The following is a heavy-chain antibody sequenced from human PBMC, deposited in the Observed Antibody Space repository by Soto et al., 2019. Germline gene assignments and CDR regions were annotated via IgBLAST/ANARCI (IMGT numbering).Heavy chain of an antibody. V-gene: IGHV3-33*01. CDR1: GFTFSSYG. Sequence: QVQLVESGGGVVQPGRSLRLSCAASGFTFSSYGMHWVRQAPGKGLEWVAVIWYDGSNKYYADSVKGRFTISRDNSKNTLYLQMNSLRAEDKAVYYCAREYQLLSDAFDIWGQGTMVTVSS. CDR2: IWYDGSNK. CDR3: AREYQLLSDAFDI. D-gene: IGHD2-2*01. J-gene: IGHJ3*02.